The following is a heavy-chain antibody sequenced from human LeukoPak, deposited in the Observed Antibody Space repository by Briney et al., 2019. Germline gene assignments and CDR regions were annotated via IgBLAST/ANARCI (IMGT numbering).Heavy chain of an antibody. J-gene: IGHJ4*02. Sequence: PGGSLRLSCAASGFTFTNAWMNWVRQAPGKGLEWVSYISSSSSTIYYADSVKGRFTISRDNAKNSLYLQMNSLRDEDTAVYYCARASGYYDFWSGYSYYFDYWGQGTLVTVSS. V-gene: IGHV3-48*02. CDR2: ISSSSSTI. D-gene: IGHD3-3*01. CDR3: ARASGYYDFWSGYSYYFDY. CDR1: GFTFTNAW.